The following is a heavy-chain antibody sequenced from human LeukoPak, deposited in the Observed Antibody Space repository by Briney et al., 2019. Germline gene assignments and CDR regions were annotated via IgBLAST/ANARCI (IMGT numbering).Heavy chain of an antibody. V-gene: IGHV3-21*01. CDR3: ARAFSGSYSRDAFDI. J-gene: IGHJ3*02. CDR1: GFTFSSYS. D-gene: IGHD1-26*01. Sequence: GGSLRLSCAASGFTFSSYSMNWVRQAPGKGLEWVSSISSSSSYIYYADSVKGRFTISRDNAKNSLYLQMNSLRAEDTAVYYCARAFSGSYSRDAFDIWGQGTMVTVSS. CDR2: ISSSSSYI.